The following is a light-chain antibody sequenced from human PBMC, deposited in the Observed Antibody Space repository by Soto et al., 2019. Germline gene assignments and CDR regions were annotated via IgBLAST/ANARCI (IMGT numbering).Light chain of an antibody. V-gene: IGKV3-11*01. CDR1: QSIHTS. Sequence: VLTQSPATLSLSPGERATLSCRASQSIHTSVAWYQQKPGQPPRLVVYDSTLRANGVPDRFGGSRSGTEFTLTINNLEPEDFAVYYCPQRNVWPPITFGQGTRLEI. CDR3: PQRNVWPPIT. CDR2: DST. J-gene: IGKJ5*01.